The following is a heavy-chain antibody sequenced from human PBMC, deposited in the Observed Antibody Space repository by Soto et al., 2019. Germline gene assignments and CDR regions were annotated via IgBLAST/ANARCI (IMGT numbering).Heavy chain of an antibody. CDR2: IYYSGST. J-gene: IGHJ5*02. V-gene: IGHV4-30-4*01. CDR1: GGSISSGDYY. CDR3: ARDFWSPEEVGMNNNWFDP. Sequence: SETLSLTCTVSGGSISSGDYYWSWIRQPPGKGLEWIGYIYYSGSTYYNPSLKSRVTISVDTSKNQFSLKLSSVTAADTAVYYCARDFWSPEEVGMNNNWFDPWGQGTLVTVSS. D-gene: IGHD3-3*01.